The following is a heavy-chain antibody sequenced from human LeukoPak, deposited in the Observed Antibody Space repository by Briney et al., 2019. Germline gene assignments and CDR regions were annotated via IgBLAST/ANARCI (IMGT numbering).Heavy chain of an antibody. J-gene: IGHJ4*02. V-gene: IGHV1-69*13. D-gene: IGHD4-17*01. CDR1: GGTFSGYA. Sequence: SVKVSCKASGGTFSGYAISWVRQAPGQGLEWMGGIIPIFGTANYAQKFQGRVTITADESTSTAYMELSSLRSEDTAVYYCARDGDYGDWGHYFDYWGQGTLVTVSS. CDR3: ARDGDYGDWGHYFDY. CDR2: IIPIFGTA.